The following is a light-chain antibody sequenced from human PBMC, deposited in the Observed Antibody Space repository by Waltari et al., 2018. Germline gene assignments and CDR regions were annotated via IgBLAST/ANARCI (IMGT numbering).Light chain of an antibody. V-gene: IGLV2-11*01. CDR3: CSYAGSYTPWV. J-gene: IGLJ3*02. CDR1: SSDVGGYNY. Sequence: QSALTQPRSVSGSPGQSVTISCTGTSSDVGGYNYVSWYEQHPGKAPKLLIYDVNKRPSGVPDRFSGPKPGNTASLTISGLQTEDEADYYCCSYAGSYTPWVFGGGTKLTVL. CDR2: DVN.